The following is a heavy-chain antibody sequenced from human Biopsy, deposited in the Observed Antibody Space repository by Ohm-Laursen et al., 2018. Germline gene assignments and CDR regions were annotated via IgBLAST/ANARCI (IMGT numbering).Heavy chain of an antibody. Sequence: SETLSLTCAVYGGPFSGYYWSWIRQPPGKGLEWIGEINHSGSTNYNPSLKSRVTISVDTSKNQFSLKLSPVTAADTAVYYCARGRLRAVARFDYWGQGTLVTVSS. D-gene: IGHD6-19*01. CDR1: GGPFSGYY. J-gene: IGHJ4*02. V-gene: IGHV4-34*01. CDR3: ARGRLRAVARFDY. CDR2: INHSGST.